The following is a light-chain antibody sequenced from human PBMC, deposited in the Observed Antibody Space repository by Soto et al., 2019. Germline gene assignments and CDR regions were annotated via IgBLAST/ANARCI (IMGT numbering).Light chain of an antibody. V-gene: IGLV2-8*01. CDR3: SSYTSISTLYV. CDR1: KNDVGFYDF. CDR2: EVV. J-gene: IGLJ1*01. Sequence: QSVLTQPPSASGSPGQSVTISCTGTKNDVGFYDFVSWYQHHPGKAPRLIIYEVVQRPSGVPDRFSGSKSGNTASLTVSGLQAEDEADYYCSSYTSISTLYVFGTGTKVT.